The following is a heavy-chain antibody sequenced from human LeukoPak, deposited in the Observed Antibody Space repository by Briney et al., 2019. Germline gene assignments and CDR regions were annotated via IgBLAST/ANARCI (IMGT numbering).Heavy chain of an antibody. J-gene: IGHJ5*02. V-gene: IGHV4-30-2*01. CDR3: ARTNMVVWFDP. CDR2: IYHSGST. CDR1: GGSISSGGYS. Sequence: KSSETLSLTCAVSGGSISSGGYSWSWIRQPPGKGLEWIGYIYHSGSTYYNPSLKSRVTISVDRSKNQFSLKLSSVTAADTAVYYCARTNMVVWFDPWGQGTLVTVSS. D-gene: IGHD2-15*01.